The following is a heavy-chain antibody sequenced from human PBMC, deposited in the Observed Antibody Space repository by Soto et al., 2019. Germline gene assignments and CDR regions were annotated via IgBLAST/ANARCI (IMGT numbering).Heavy chain of an antibody. CDR2: LYYSGNT. Sequence: SETLSLTCTVAGGSIDTYYWSWIRQPPGKRLQWLGYLYYSGNTDYNPSLKSRLTISVDTSKNQFSLNLSSVTTADTAVYYCVRAGGGWSFDSWGQGILVTVSS. CDR1: GGSIDTYY. CDR3: VRAGGGWSFDS. J-gene: IGHJ4*02. D-gene: IGHD6-19*01. V-gene: IGHV4-59*01.